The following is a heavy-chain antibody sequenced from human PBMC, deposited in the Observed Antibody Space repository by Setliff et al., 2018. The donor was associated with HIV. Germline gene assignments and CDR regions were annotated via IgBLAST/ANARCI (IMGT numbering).Heavy chain of an antibody. CDR2: INGNSGAT. V-gene: IGHV1-2*02. CDR3: ARGGDDYGQGTWTFDF. Sequence: ASVKVSCKASGYTFNGYYVHWVRQAPGQGLEWMGWINGNSGATNYAQKFQGRVTITRDKSTNTAYMEMTRLRSDDTAVYSCARGGDDYGQGTWTFDFWGQGTLVTVSS. D-gene: IGHD3-10*01. J-gene: IGHJ4*02. CDR1: GYTFNGYY.